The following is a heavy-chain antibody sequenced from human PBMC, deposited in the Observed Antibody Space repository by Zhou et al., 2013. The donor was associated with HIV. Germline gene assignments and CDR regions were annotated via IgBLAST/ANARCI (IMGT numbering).Heavy chain of an antibody. V-gene: IGHV1-69*04. CDR1: GGTFSSYA. D-gene: IGHD6-13*01. CDR2: IIPILGIA. Sequence: QVQLVQSGAEVKKPGSSVKVSCKASGGTFSSYAISWVRQAPGQGLEWMGRIIPILGIANYAQKFQGRVTITADKSTSTAYMELSSLRSEDTAVYYCAREGIAAAGTRLHWGQGTPGSPSPQ. J-gene: IGHJ4*02. CDR3: AREGIAAAGTRLH.